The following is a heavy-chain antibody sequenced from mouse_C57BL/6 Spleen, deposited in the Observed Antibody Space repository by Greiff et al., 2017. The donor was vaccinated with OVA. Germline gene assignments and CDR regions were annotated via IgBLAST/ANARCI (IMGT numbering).Heavy chain of an antibody. D-gene: IGHD1-1*01. J-gene: IGHJ1*03. V-gene: IGHV5-16*01. CDR1: GFTFSDYY. CDR2: INYDGSST. CDR3: AREGAFITTVVATRYFDV. Sequence: EVMLVESEGGLVQPGSSMKLSCTASGFTFSDYYMAWVRQVPEKGLEWVANINYDGSSTYYLDSLKSRFIISRDNAKNILYLQMSSLKSEDTATYYCAREGAFITTVVATRYFDVWGTGTTVTVSS.